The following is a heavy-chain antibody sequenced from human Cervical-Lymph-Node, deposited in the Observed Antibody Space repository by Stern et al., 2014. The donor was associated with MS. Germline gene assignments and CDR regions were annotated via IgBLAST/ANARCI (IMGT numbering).Heavy chain of an antibody. CDR1: GFTFPNYW. CDR2: INQDGSEQ. J-gene: IGHJ4*02. V-gene: IGHV3-7*01. CDR3: VRPVHV. D-gene: IGHD6-6*01. Sequence: EVQLVQSGGGLVKPGGSLRLSCAGSGFTFPNYWMSWVRQAPGKGLEWVALINQDGSEQYYVDSVRGRIIISRDNAKKSVFLQMNSLRVEDTAVYYCVRPVHVWGQGTLVAVSS.